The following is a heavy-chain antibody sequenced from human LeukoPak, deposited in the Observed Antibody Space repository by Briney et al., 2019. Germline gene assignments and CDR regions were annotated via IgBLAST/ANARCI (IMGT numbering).Heavy chain of an antibody. CDR3: ARAGWLRLGYYYGMDV. CDR1: GYTFNRHG. D-gene: IGHD5-12*01. V-gene: IGHV1-18*01. J-gene: IGHJ6*02. Sequence: ASVKVSCKASGYTFNRHGISWVRQAPGQGPEWMGWISCYNGDTHYAQNYQGRLTMTTDTSTSTAYMELRSLRSDDTAVYYCARAGWLRLGYYYGMDVWGQGTTVTVSS. CDR2: ISCYNGDT.